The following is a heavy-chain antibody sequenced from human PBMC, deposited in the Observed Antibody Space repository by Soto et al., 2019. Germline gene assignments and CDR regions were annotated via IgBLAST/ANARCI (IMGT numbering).Heavy chain of an antibody. CDR2: VIPMFGTP. V-gene: IGHV1-69*01. J-gene: IGHJ6*02. Sequence: QVQLVQSGAEVKKPGSSLRVSCKASGGSFRSYAFSWVRQAPGQRLEWMGGVIPMFGTPKNAQKFQTRLTIGADEFTRTVYMELSSLTSEDTAIYYCARAYDVRSGNYYGMDVWGQGTTVTVSS. D-gene: IGHD3-10*02. CDR1: GGSFRSYA. CDR3: ARAYDVRSGNYYGMDV.